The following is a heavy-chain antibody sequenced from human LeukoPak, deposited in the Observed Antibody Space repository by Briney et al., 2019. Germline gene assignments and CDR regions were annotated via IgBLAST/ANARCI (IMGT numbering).Heavy chain of an antibody. CDR3: AKDGGVTHYYYYMDV. D-gene: IGHD3-16*01. V-gene: IGHV3-23*01. CDR2: ISGGGEAT. J-gene: IGHJ6*03. CDR1: GFTFSDNA. Sequence: GGSLRLSCAASGFTFSDNAMTWVRQTPGKGLEWVSTISGGGEATWYADSVKGRFTISRDNYESTLYLQMNSLRAEDTAVYYCAKDGGVTHYYYYMDVWGKGTTVTVSS.